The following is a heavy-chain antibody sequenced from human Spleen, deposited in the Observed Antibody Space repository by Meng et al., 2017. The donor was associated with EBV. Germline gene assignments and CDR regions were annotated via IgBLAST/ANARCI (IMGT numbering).Heavy chain of an antibody. D-gene: IGHD4-17*01. CDR1: GFTVSSSG. V-gene: IGHV3-33*01. CDR3: ARDYGDYAGVDY. J-gene: IGHJ4*02. Sequence: VLLVASGGGLVQPGMYLRLSWAASGFTVSSSGMHWVRQAPGKGLEWVAIIWYDGSTKYYADSVKGRSTISRDNSKNTLYLQMNSLRADDTAVYYCARDYGDYAGVDYWGQGTLVTVSS. CDR2: IWYDGSTK.